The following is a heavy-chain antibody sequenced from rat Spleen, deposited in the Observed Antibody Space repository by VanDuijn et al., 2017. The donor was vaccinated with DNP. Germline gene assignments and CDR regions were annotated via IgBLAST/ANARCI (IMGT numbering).Heavy chain of an antibody. CDR3: ASGPNFGSGPDFFDS. CDR1: GFTFNDHW. Sequence: EVRLVESGGGLVQPGRSLRLSCVAAGFTFNDHWMAWARQAPGKGLEWIGEIKKDSTTITHSPSLRDRFTISRVHAQNTLYLQMSRLGSEDTATYYSASGPNFGSGPDFFDSWGQGVKVTVSS. CDR2: IKKDSTTI. D-gene: IGHD4-3*01. V-gene: IGHV4-2*01. J-gene: IGHJ2*01.